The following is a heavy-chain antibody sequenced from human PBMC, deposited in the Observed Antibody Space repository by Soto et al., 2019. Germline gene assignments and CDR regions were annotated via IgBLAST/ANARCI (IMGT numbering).Heavy chain of an antibody. D-gene: IGHD5-18*01. CDR2: ISHSGST. CDR1: GGSISSAAYY. CDR3: AREYTYGSNFFDC. J-gene: IGHJ4*02. Sequence: QVQLQESGPRLVKPSQTLSLTCTVSGGSISSAAYYWSWIRQHPGKDLEWIGYISHSGSTYYTPSLKSRVIISADTSKNQFSLNLNSVTAADTAVYYCAREYTYGSNFFDCWGQGALVTVSS. V-gene: IGHV4-31*03.